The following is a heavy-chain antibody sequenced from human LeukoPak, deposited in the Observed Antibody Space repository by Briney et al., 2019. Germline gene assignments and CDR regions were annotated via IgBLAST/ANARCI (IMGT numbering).Heavy chain of an antibody. CDR2: NNPSGGST. CDR1: GYTFTSYY. D-gene: IGHD6-6*01. V-gene: IGHV1-46*01. J-gene: IGHJ4*02. Sequence: ASVKVSCKASGYTFTSYYMHWVRQAPGQGLEWMGINNPSGGSTSYAQKFQGRVTMTRDTSISTAYMELSRLRSDDTAVYYCARGSSLDYWGQGTLVTVSS. CDR3: ARGSSLDY.